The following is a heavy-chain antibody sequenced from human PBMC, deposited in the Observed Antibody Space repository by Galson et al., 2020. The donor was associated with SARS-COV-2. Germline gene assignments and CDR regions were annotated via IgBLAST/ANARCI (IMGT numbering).Heavy chain of an antibody. CDR1: GYSFIKYH. V-gene: IGHV1-46*01. CDR3: ARMTTQFDY. Sequence: ASVKVSCKPSGYSFIKYHMHWVRQAPGQGLEWMGIINPKSGETSYAQRFQGRLTLTRDTSTDTAYLEMSRLTSEDTAVYYCARMTTQFDYWGQGSLVTVSS. J-gene: IGHJ4*02. CDR2: INPKSGET.